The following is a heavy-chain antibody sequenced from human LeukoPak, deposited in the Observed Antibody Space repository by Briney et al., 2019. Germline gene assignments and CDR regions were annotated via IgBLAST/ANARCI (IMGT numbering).Heavy chain of an antibody. D-gene: IGHD3-10*01. CDR1: GGSISSYY. V-gene: IGHV4-59*12. CDR3: ARVLPYYYGSGSGPGAFDI. Sequence: PSETLSLTCTVSGGSISSYYWSWIRQPPGKGLEWIGYIYYSGSTNYNPSLKSRVTISVDTSKNQLSLKLSSVTAADTAVYYCARVLPYYYGSGSGPGAFDIWGQGTMVTVSS. J-gene: IGHJ3*02. CDR2: IYYSGST.